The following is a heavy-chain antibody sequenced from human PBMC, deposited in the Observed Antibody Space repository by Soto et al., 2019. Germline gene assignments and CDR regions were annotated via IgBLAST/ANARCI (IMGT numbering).Heavy chain of an antibody. V-gene: IGHV1-69*13. CDR2: IIPIFGTA. D-gene: IGHD2-2*01. CDR1: GYTFTSYY. J-gene: IGHJ5*02. Sequence: SVKVSCKASGYTFTSYYMHWVRQAPGQGLEWMGGIIPIFGTAHYAQTFQGRVTITADESTSTAYMELSSLRSEDTAVYYCARDSSSSSYNWFDPWGQGTLVTVSS. CDR3: ARDSSSSSYNWFDP.